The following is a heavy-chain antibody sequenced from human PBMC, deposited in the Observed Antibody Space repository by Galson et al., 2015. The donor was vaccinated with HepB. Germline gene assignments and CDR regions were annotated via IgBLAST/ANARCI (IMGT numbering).Heavy chain of an antibody. CDR3: ARASYYDFWSGYYTPEYYFDY. V-gene: IGHV1-46*01. CDR2: INPSGGST. Sequence: SCKASGYTFTSYYMNWVRQAPGQGLEWMGIINPSGGSTSYAQKFQGRVTMTRDTSTSTVYMELSSLRSEDTAVYYCARASYYDFWSGYYTPEYYFDYWGQGTLVTVSS. CDR1: GYTFTSYY. D-gene: IGHD3-3*01. J-gene: IGHJ4*02.